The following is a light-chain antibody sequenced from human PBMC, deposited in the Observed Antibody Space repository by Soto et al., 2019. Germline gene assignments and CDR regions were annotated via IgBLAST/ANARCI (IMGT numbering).Light chain of an antibody. J-gene: IGLJ1*01. V-gene: IGLV2-11*01. Sequence: QSALTQPRSVSGSPGQSVTISCTGTSSDVGGYNYVSWYQQHPGKAPKFMIYEVSKRPSGVPDRFSGSKSGNTASLTISGLQAEDEADYYCCSYAGTYKGYVFGTRTKVTVL. CDR1: SSDVGGYNY. CDR3: CSYAGTYKGYV. CDR2: EVS.